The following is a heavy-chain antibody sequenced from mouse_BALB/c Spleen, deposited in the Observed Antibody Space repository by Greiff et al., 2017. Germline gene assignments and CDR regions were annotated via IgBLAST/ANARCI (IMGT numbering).Heavy chain of an antibody. CDR1: GYSFTSYW. V-gene: IGHV1-5*01. Sequence: VQLQQSGTVLARPGASVKMSCKASGYSFTSYWMHWVKQRPGQGLEWIGAIYPGNSDTSYNQKFKGKAKLTAVTSASTAYMELSSLTNEDSAVYYCTRRANWDYFDYWGQGTTLTVSS. CDR2: IYPGNSDT. J-gene: IGHJ2*01. D-gene: IGHD4-1*01. CDR3: TRRANWDYFDY.